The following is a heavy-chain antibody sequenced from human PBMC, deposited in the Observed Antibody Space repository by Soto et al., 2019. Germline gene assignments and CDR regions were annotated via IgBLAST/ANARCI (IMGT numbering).Heavy chain of an antibody. J-gene: IGHJ6*02. CDR2: IKEDGSET. V-gene: IGHV3-7*03. CDR3: GRYYNMEV. CDR1: GFTVSSYR. Sequence: GGSLRLSCATSGFTVSSYRMTWVRQAPGKGLEWVATIKEDGSETNYVDSVKGRFTISRDNAKNSLYLQMNSLRAEDTAIYYCGRYYNMEVWGQGTTVTVSS.